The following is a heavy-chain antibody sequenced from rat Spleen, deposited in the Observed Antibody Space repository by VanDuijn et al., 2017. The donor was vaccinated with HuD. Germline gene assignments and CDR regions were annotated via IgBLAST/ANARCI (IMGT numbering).Heavy chain of an antibody. CDR3: ARRYDFDF. D-gene: IGHD2-1*01. CDR1: GFTFSNFG. CDR2: IAFDGIGT. J-gene: IGHJ2*01. V-gene: IGHV5-29*01. Sequence: EVQLVESGGGLVQPGRSLKLSCAVSGFTFSNFGFVWVRQAPTKGLEWVATIAFDGIGTYYRDSVKGRFTISRDNAKTTLYLQMDSLRSEDTATYYCARRYDFDFWGQGVMVTVSS.